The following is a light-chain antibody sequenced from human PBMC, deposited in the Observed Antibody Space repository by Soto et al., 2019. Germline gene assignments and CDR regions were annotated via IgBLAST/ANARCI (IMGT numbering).Light chain of an antibody. Sequence: QSVLTQPPSASGTPGQRVTISCSGSSSNIGSNTVNWYQQLPGTAPKLLIYSNNQRPSGVPDRFSGSKSGTSASLAISGLQSEDEADYYCAAGDDSLHGVVFGGGTKLTVL. CDR3: AAGDDSLHGVV. CDR1: SSNIGSNT. CDR2: SNN. J-gene: IGLJ2*01. V-gene: IGLV1-44*01.